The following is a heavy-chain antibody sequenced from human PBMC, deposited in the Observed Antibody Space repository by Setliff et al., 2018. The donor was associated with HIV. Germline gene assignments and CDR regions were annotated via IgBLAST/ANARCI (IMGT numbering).Heavy chain of an antibody. CDR3: ATNPEMATINYYYYYMGV. J-gene: IGHJ6*03. V-gene: IGHV1-69*13. D-gene: IGHD5-12*01. CDR2: SIPIFGTA. CDR1: GYSFSKYG. Sequence: GAAVKVSCKASGYSFSKYGISWVRQAPGQGLEWMGGSIPIFGTAKYAQKFQGRVTITADESTSTAYMELSSLRSEDTAVYYCATNPEMATINYYYYYMGVWGKGTTVTVSS.